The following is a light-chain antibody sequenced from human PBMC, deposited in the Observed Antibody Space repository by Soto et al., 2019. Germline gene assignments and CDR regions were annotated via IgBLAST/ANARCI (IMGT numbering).Light chain of an antibody. CDR2: DAS. V-gene: IGKV1-39*01. CDR3: QQSYSTPQT. Sequence: DIQMTQSPSALSASVGDRATITCRASQSISSWLAWYQQKPGKVPKLLIYDASTLQSGVPSRYSGSGSGTDFTPTISSLQPEDFATYYCQQSYSTPQTFGQGTKVDIK. CDR1: QSISSW. J-gene: IGKJ1*01.